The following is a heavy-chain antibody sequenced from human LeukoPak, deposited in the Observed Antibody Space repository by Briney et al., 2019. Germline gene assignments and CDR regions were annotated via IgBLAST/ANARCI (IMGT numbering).Heavy chain of an antibody. CDR3: ARDTDQLPDEN. CDR2: INDYSTEI. Sequence: PGGSLRLSCAASGFTFSTFWMHWVRQAPGKGLEWVSIINDYSTEIHYADSVKGRFTISRDNAKNSLYLQMSSLRVEDTAVYYCARDTDQLPDENWGRGTLVTVSS. D-gene: IGHD1-1*01. J-gene: IGHJ4*02. V-gene: IGHV3-21*01. CDR1: GFTFSTFW.